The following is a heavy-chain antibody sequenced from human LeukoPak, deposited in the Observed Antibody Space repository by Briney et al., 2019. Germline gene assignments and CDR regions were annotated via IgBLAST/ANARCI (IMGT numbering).Heavy chain of an antibody. J-gene: IGHJ3*02. CDR1: GFTFSSYG. CDR3: ARDFGGDAFDI. V-gene: IGHV3-33*01. CDR2: IWYDGSNK. D-gene: IGHD4-23*01. Sequence: GGPLRLSCAASGFTFSSYGMHWVRQAPGKGLEWVAVIWYDGSNKYYADSVKGRFTISRDNSKNTLYLQMNSLRAEDTAVYYCARDFGGDAFDIWGQGTMVTVSS.